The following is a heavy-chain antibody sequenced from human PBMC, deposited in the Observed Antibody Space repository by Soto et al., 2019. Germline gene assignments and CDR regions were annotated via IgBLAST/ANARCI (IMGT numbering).Heavy chain of an antibody. J-gene: IGHJ6*04. CDR1: GFTFSSYS. CDR2: ISSSSSTI. D-gene: IGHD3-16*01. Sequence: PGGSLRLSCAASGFTFSSYSMNWVRQAPGKGLEWVSYISSSSSTIYYADSVKGRFTISRDNAKNSLYLQMNSLRDEDTAVYYWGRGGGGLGDGGYYYYYYGRDVWGKGTTVTVSS. CDR3: GRGGGGLGDGGYYYYYYGRDV. V-gene: IGHV3-48*02.